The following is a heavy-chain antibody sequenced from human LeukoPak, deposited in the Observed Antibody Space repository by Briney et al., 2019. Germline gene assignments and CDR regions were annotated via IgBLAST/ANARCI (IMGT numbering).Heavy chain of an antibody. V-gene: IGHV4-39*07. Sequence: KPSETLSLTCTVSGGSISSSSYYWGWIRQPPGKGLEWIGSIYSSGSTYYNPSLKSRVTISVDTSKNQFSLKLSSVTAADTAVYYCARGISSGWSRAVGYWGQGTLVTVSS. D-gene: IGHD6-19*01. CDR3: ARGISSGWSRAVGY. CDR2: IYSSGST. J-gene: IGHJ4*02. CDR1: GGSISSSSYY.